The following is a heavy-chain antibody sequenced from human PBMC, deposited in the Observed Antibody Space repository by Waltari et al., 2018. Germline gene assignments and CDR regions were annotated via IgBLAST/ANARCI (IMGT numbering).Heavy chain of an antibody. V-gene: IGHV4-34*01. Sequence: QVQLQQWGAGLLKPSETLSLTCAVYGGAFSGYYWSWIRQPPGKGLEWIGEINHSGSTNYNPSLKSRVTISVDTPKNQFSLSLSSVTAADTAVYYCARITTTRHSNSRKAALDYWGQGTLVTVSS. CDR1: GGAFSGYY. J-gene: IGHJ4*02. D-gene: IGHD6-6*01. CDR2: INHSGST. CDR3: ARITTTRHSNSRKAALDY.